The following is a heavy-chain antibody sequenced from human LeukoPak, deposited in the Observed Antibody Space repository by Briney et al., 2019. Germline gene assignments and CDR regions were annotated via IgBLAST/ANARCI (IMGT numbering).Heavy chain of an antibody. D-gene: IGHD3-22*01. J-gene: IGHJ4*02. CDR2: IYYSGST. Sequence: SESLSLTCTVADGSVSIGSYYWSWIRQPPGKGLEWIGYIYYSGSTNYNPSLKSRVTISVDTSKNQFSLKLSSVTAADTAVYYCARDSSGYFSYWGQGTLVTVSS. V-gene: IGHV4-61*01. CDR3: ARDSSGYFSY. CDR1: DGSVSIGSYY.